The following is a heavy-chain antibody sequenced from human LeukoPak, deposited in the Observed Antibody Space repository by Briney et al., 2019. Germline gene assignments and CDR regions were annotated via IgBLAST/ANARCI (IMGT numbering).Heavy chain of an antibody. V-gene: IGHV1-69*05. CDR2: IIPIFGTA. D-gene: IGHD1-26*01. CDR3: ARGGELRPYYYYYYMDV. CDR1: GGTFSSYA. J-gene: IGHJ6*03. Sequence: SVKVSCKASGGTFSSYAISWVRQAPGQGLEWMGGIIPIFGTANYAQKFQGRVTITTDESTSTAYMELSSLRSEDTAVYYCARGGELRPYYYYYYMDVWGKGTTVTVSS.